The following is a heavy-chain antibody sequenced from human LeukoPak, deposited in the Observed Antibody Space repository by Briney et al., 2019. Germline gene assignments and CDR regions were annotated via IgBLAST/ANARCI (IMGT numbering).Heavy chain of an antibody. Sequence: PGGSLRLSCAASGFTFSSYAMNWVRQAPGKGLEWVSGISGSGGSTYCADSVKGRFTISRDNSQNTLYLQMNSLRAEDTAVYYCAKGGRGSSLYCYFDFWGQGTLLTVSS. J-gene: IGHJ4*02. D-gene: IGHD6-13*01. V-gene: IGHV3-23*01. CDR3: AKGGRGSSLYCYFDF. CDR2: ISGSGGST. CDR1: GFTFSSYA.